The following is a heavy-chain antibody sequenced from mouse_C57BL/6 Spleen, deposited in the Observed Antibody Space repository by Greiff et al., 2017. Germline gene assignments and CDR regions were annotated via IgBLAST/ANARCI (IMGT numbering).Heavy chain of an antibody. Sequence: QVQLQQSGAELVRPGASVTLSCKASGYTFTDYEMHWVKQTPVHGLEWIGAIDPETGGTAYNQKFKGKAILTADKSYSTAYMELRSLTSEDSAVYYCTRSGSDYAMDDWGQGTSVTVSS. V-gene: IGHV1-15*01. D-gene: IGHD3-1*01. J-gene: IGHJ4*01. CDR3: TRSGSDYAMDD. CDR2: IDPETGGT. CDR1: GYTFTDYE.